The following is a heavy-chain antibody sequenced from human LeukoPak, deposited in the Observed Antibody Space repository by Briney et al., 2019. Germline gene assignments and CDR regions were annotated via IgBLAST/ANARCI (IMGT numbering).Heavy chain of an antibody. J-gene: IGHJ3*02. Sequence: GRSLRLSCAASGFTFSSYGMHWVRQAPGKGLEWVAVISYDGSNKYYADSVKGRFTISRDNSKNTLYLQMNSLRAEDTAVYYCAKVYYGGNSRDAFDIWGQGTMVTVSS. CDR1: GFTFSSYG. CDR3: AKVYYGGNSRDAFDI. D-gene: IGHD4-23*01. CDR2: ISYDGSNK. V-gene: IGHV3-30*18.